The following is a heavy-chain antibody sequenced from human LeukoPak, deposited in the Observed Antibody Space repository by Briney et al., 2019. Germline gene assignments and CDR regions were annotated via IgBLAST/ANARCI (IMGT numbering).Heavy chain of an antibody. Sequence: SQTLSLTCTVSGGSISSGSYYWSWIRQPAGEGLEWIGRIYTSGSTNYNPSLKSRVTISVDTSKNQFSLKLTSVTAADTAVYYCARQYYGEGAFDIWGQGTMVTVSS. D-gene: IGHD4-17*01. CDR3: ARQYYGEGAFDI. CDR1: GGSISSGSYY. V-gene: IGHV4-61*02. J-gene: IGHJ3*02. CDR2: IYTSGST.